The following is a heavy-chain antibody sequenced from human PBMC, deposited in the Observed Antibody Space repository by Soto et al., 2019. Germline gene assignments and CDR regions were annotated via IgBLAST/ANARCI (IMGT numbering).Heavy chain of an antibody. Sequence: PGGSLRLSCAASGFTFSSYAMHWVRQAPGKGLEWVAVISYDGSNKYYADSVKGRFTISRDNSKNTLYLQMNSLRAEDTAVYYCATLPDGWLQLRGVDYWGQGTLVTVSS. D-gene: IGHD5-12*01. CDR3: ATLPDGWLQLRGVDY. J-gene: IGHJ4*02. CDR1: GFTFSSYA. V-gene: IGHV3-30-3*01. CDR2: ISYDGSNK.